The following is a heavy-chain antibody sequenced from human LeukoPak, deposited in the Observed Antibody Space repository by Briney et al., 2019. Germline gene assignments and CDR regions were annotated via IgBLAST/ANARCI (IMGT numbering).Heavy chain of an antibody. CDR3: AKVGYYDSSGYSSPYYFDY. CDR2: ISGSGGST. V-gene: IGHV3-23*01. D-gene: IGHD3-22*01. J-gene: IGHJ4*02. CDR1: GFTFSSYA. Sequence: GGSLRLSCAASGFTFSSYAMSWVRQAPGKGLEWVSAISGSGGSTYYADSVKGRFTIFRDNSKNTLYLQMNSLRAEGTAVYYCAKVGYYDSSGYSSPYYFDYWGQGTLVTVSS.